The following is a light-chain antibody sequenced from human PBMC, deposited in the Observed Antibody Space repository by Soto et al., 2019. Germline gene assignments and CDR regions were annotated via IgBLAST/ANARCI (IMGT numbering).Light chain of an antibody. CDR3: CSFVRTNGLL. Sequence: QSVLTQPASVSGSPGQSIAISCTGSSSDIGIYKYVSWYQHHSGKAPKIIIYEVNKRPSGISDRFSGSKSGNTASLTISGPQAEDEADYFCCSFVRTNGLLFGGGTKVTVL. CDR2: EVN. V-gene: IGLV2-23*02. J-gene: IGLJ2*01. CDR1: SSDIGIYKY.